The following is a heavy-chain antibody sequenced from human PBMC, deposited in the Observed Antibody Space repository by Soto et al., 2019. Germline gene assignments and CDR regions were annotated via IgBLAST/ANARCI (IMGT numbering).Heavy chain of an antibody. Sequence: EVQLVESGGGLVQPGGSLRLSCAASGFTFSSYDMHWVRQATGKGLEWVSAIGTAGDTYYPCSVKGRFTISRENAKNSLYLQMNSLRAGDTAVYYCARGGGRRVGEYGMDVWGQGTTVTVSS. D-gene: IGHD3-16*01. CDR1: GFTFSSYD. J-gene: IGHJ6*02. CDR2: IGTAGDT. CDR3: ARGGGRRVGEYGMDV. V-gene: IGHV3-13*01.